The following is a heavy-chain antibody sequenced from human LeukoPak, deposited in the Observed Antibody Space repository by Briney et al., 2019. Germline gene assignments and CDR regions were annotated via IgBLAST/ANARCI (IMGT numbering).Heavy chain of an antibody. CDR3: ARQQSAGAFDY. J-gene: IGHJ4*02. D-gene: IGHD3-10*01. CDR2: IYYSGST. Sequence: SETPSLTCTVSGGSISSSSYYWGWIRQPPGKGLEWIGSIYYSGSTYYNPSLKSRVTISVDTSKNQFSLKLSSVTAADTAVYYCARQQSAGAFDYWSQGTLVTVSS. V-gene: IGHV4-39*01. CDR1: GGSISSSSYY.